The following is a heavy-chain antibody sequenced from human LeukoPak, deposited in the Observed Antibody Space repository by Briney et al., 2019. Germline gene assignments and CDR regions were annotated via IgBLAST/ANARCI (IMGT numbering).Heavy chain of an antibody. CDR1: GGTFRSFA. CDR3: ARALRYYSDSSGYAFDY. CDR2: IIPIFRTA. Sequence: GASVKVSCKASGGTFRSFAISWVRQATGQGLEWVGGIIPIFRTANYTQKFQGRVTITADESTSTAYMELSSLRSEDTAVYYCARALRYYSDSSGYAFDYWGQGTLVTVSS. J-gene: IGHJ4*02. V-gene: IGHV1-69*13. D-gene: IGHD3-22*01.